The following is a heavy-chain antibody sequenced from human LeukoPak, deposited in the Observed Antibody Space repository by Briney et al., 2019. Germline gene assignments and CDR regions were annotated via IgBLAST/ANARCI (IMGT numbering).Heavy chain of an antibody. CDR1: GYTFTSYG. J-gene: IGHJ5*02. D-gene: IGHD5-18*01. CDR2: ISGYNGNT. CDR3: ARVSPNRRISYGYQNWFDP. Sequence: ASVTVSFKASGYTFTSYGISWVRQAPGQGLEWMGWISGYNGNTNYAQKFQGRVSMTTDTSTSTAYMELRSLRSDDTAVYFCARVSPNRRISYGYQNWFDPWGQGTLVSVSS. V-gene: IGHV1-18*01.